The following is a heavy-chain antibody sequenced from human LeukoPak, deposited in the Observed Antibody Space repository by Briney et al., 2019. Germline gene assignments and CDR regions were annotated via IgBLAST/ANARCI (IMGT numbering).Heavy chain of an antibody. V-gene: IGHV3-30-3*01. CDR1: GFTFSSYA. D-gene: IGHD2-2*01. J-gene: IGHJ6*03. CDR3: ASDVVPAAMSYYMDV. Sequence: GGSLRLSCAASGFTFSSYAIHWVRQVPGKGLEWVAVMSYDGSNKYYADSVKGRFTISRDNSKNTLYLQMNSLRAEDTAVYYCASDVVPAAMSYYMDVWGKGTTVTVSS. CDR2: MSYDGSNK.